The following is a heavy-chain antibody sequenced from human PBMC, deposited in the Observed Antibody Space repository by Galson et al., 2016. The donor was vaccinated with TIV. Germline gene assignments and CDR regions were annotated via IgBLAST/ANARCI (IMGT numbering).Heavy chain of an antibody. CDR3: AKASLAAAGHEGAFDF. D-gene: IGHD6-13*01. CDR1: GFSLSHYE. CDR2: ISTIGSNNK. Sequence: SLRLSCAASGFSLSHYEMNWVRQAPGKGLEWVSYISTIGSNNKYYADSVQGRFTMSRDSAKNSLYLQMDSLRVEDTAVDYCAKASLAAAGHEGAFDFWGQGTLVTVSS. J-gene: IGHJ4*02. V-gene: IGHV3-48*03.